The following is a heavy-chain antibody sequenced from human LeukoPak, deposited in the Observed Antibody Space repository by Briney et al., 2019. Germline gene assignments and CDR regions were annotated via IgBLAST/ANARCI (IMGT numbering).Heavy chain of an antibody. CDR1: GYTFTSYG. CDR2: ISAYNGNT. CDR3: ARGDCSGGSCYFGY. D-gene: IGHD2-15*01. J-gene: IGHJ4*02. Sequence: GASVKVSCKASGYTFTSYGISWVRQASGQGLEWMGWISAYNGNTNYAQKLQGRVTMTTDTSTSTAYMELRSLRSDDTAVYYCARGDCSGGSCYFGYWGQGTLVTVSS. V-gene: IGHV1-18*04.